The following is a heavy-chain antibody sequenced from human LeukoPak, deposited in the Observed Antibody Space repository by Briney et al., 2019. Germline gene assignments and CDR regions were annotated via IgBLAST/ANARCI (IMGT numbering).Heavy chain of an antibody. J-gene: IGHJ3*02. CDR2: IYYSGST. V-gene: IGHV4-61*08. CDR3: ARDRYCSSTSCYTRDAFDI. Sequence: SETLSLTCTVSGGSISSGGYYWSWIRQHPGKGLEWIGYIYYSGSTYYNPSLKSRVTISVDTSKNQFSLKLSSVTAADTAVYYCARDRYCSSTSCYTRDAFDIWGQGTMVTVSS. CDR1: GGSISSGGYY. D-gene: IGHD2-2*02.